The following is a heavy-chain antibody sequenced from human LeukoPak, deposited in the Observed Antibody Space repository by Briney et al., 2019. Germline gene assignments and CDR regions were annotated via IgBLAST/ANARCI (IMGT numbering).Heavy chain of an antibody. CDR2: IYPDSGGT. D-gene: IGHD3-10*01. V-gene: IGHV1-2*02. CDR1: GYTFTDYY. CDR3: ARGRSDYYLDS. Sequence: ASLKLSCTASGYTFTDYYMHWVRQAPGHGLEWMGWIYPDSGGTNYAQKFQGRVTMTRDTSISTAYMGLSRLTSDDTAVYYCARGRSDYYLDSWGQGTLVTVSS. J-gene: IGHJ4*02.